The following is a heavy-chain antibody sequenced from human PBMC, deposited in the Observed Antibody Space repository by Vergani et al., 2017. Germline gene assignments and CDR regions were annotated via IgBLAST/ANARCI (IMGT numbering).Heavy chain of an antibody. CDR1: GFTLSDFI. Sequence: EVQLVESGGGLVQPGGPLRLSCVVPGFTLSDFIMNWVRQAPGKGLEWVSSIAHNTTYYADSVKGRFTVSRDNANKSLFLQMNSLRAEDTAVYYCARELPSNDLLLWYGELLDAWGPGTLVAVSS. CDR2: IAHNTT. CDR3: ARELPSNDLLLWYGELLDA. V-gene: IGHV3-21*01. J-gene: IGHJ5*02. D-gene: IGHD3-10*01.